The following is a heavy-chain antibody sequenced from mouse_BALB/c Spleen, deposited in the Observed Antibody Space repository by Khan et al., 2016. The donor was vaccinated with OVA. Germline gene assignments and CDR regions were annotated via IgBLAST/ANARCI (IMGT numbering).Heavy chain of an antibody. CDR3: ARGGDSDEAWFAY. CDR2: IYPGTGSI. Sequence: QVQLKQSGAELVRPGASVKLSCKTSGYITSYWIHWVKQRSGQGLEWIARIYPGTGSIYYNEKFKGKATLTADKSSSTAFMQLSSLKSEDSAVYFCARGGDSDEAWFAYWGQGTLVTVSA. V-gene: IGHV1-76*01. J-gene: IGHJ3*01. CDR1: GYITSYW.